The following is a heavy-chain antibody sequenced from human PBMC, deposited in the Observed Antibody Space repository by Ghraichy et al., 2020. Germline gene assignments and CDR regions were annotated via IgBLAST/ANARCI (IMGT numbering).Heavy chain of an antibody. D-gene: IGHD3-22*01. CDR3: ARDRSAPYYYDSSGYYPYAFDI. CDR2: INPNSGGT. V-gene: IGHV1-2*04. Sequence: ASVKVSCKASGYTFTGYYMHWVRQAPGQGLEWMGWINPNSGGTNYAQKFQGWVTMTRDTSISTAYMELSRLRSDDTAVYYCARDRSAPYYYDSSGYYPYAFDIWGQGTMVTVSS. J-gene: IGHJ3*02. CDR1: GYTFTGYY.